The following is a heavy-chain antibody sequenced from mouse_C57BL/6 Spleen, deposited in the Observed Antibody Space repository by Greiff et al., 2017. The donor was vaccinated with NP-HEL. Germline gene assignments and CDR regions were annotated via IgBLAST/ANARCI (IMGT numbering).Heavy chain of an antibody. J-gene: IGHJ4*01. V-gene: IGHV5-6*01. CDR2: ISSGGSYT. CDR1: GFTFSSYG. Sequence: EVHLVESGGDLVKPGGSLKLSCAASGFTFSSYGMSWVRQTPDKRLEWVATISSGGSYTYYPDSVKGRFTISRDNAKNTLYLQMSSLKSEDTAMYYCARPYGRDYYAMDYWGQGTSVTVSS. D-gene: IGHD1-1*01. CDR3: ARPYGRDYYAMDY.